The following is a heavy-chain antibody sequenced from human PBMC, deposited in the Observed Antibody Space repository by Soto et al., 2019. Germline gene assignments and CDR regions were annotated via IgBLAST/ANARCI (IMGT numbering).Heavy chain of an antibody. J-gene: IGHJ4*02. CDR1: VYGFTSYW. CDR3: ARLPRKKAYDSSGYYYFPDY. CDR2: IDPSDSYT. D-gene: IGHD3-22*01. Sequence: GESLKISCKGSVYGFTSYWISWVRQMPGKGLEWMGRIDPSDSYTNYSPSFQGHVTISADKSISTAYLQWSSLKASDTAMYYCARLPRKKAYDSSGYYYFPDYWGQGTLVTVSS. V-gene: IGHV5-10-1*01.